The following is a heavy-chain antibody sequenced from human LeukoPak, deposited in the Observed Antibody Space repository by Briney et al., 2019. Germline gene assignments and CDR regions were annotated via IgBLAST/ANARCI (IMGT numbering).Heavy chain of an antibody. CDR2: IKPDSGGT. CDR3: ARDHNWGPDY. J-gene: IGHJ4*02. CDR1: GYTFTDHY. V-gene: IGHV1-2*02. Sequence: ASVKVSCKASGYTFTDHYMHWVRQAPGQGLEWVGWIKPDSGGTHYSQKFQGRVTLTTDTSIRTACMELGGLRSDDSAVYFCARDHNWGPDYWGQGTLVTVSS. D-gene: IGHD7-27*01.